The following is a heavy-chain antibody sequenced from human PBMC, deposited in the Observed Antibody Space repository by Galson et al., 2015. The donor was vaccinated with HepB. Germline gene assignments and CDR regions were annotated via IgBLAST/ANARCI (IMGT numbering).Heavy chain of an antibody. CDR1: GFFFGSYA. CDR2: TWYDDGTNE. D-gene: IGHD1-26*01. CDR3: ARHPTGSYYGAFLDY. J-gene: IGHJ4*02. V-gene: IGHV3-33*01. Sequence: SLRLSCAASGFFFGSYAMHWVRQTPGKGLEWVAVTWYDDGTNEHYADSVKGRFTISRDNSKNILYLQMNSLTVEDTAVYYCARHPTGSYYGAFLDYWGQGTLVTVSS.